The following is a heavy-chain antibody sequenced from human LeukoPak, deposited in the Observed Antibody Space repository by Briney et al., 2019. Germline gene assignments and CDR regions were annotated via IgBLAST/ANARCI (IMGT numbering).Heavy chain of an antibody. Sequence: GGSLRLSCAVSGFTFSDYAVTWVRQAPGKGLEWVSTISGGGGSTYYADSVKGRFTISKDNSKNTLHLQMNSLRAEGTAVYYCAKTRDWYLDYWGQGTLVTVSS. CDR1: GFTFSDYA. CDR2: ISGGGGST. CDR3: AKTRDWYLDY. J-gene: IGHJ4*02. D-gene: IGHD2-21*02. V-gene: IGHV3-23*01.